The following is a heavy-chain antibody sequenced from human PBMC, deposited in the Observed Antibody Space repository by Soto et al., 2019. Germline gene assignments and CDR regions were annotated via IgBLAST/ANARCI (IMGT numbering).Heavy chain of an antibody. CDR2: ISYDGSNK. D-gene: IGHD3-3*01. CDR3: AREYDFCSGYPHFDY. V-gene: IGHV3-30-3*01. CDR1: GFTFSNYA. Sequence: GGSLRLSCAASGFTFSNYAMYWVRQAPVKGLEWVAVISYDGSNKYYADSVKGRFTISRDNSKNTLYLQMNSLRAEDTAVYYCAREYDFCSGYPHFDYWGQGTLVTVSS. J-gene: IGHJ4*02.